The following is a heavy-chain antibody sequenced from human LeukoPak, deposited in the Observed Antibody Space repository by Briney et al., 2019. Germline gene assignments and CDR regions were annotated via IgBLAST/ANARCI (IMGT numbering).Heavy chain of an antibody. J-gene: IGHJ4*02. CDR1: GFTFSSNW. D-gene: IGHD3-10*01. CDR3: ARANGSGSYVYYFDY. CDR2: ISSSSSYI. V-gene: IGHV3-21*01. Sequence: PGGSLRLSCAASGFTFSSNWMHWVRQAPGKGLEWVSSISSSSSYIYYADSVNGRFTISRDNAKNSLYLQMNSLRAEDTAVYYCARANGSGSYVYYFDYWGQGTLVTVSS.